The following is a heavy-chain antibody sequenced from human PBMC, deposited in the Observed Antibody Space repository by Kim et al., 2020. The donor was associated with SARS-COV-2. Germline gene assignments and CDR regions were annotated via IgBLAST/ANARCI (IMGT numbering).Heavy chain of an antibody. V-gene: IGHV4-39*07. CDR3: ARSITIFGVVITFDY. D-gene: IGHD3-3*01. J-gene: IGHJ4*02. Sequence: QSLKSRVTIPVDTSKNQFSLKLSSVTAADTAVYYCARSITIFGVVITFDYWGQGTLVTISS.